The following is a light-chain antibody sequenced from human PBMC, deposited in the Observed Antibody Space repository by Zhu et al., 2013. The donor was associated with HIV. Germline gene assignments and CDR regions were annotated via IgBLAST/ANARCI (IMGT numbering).Light chain of an antibody. Sequence: PGERASLSCRASQSIRTTYLAWYQQKGGQAPRLLIYGASNRATGVPDRFSGSGSGTDFTLTINRLEPEDFGVYYCQQYDKWPPLTFGGGTKVQIK. J-gene: IGKJ4*01. CDR3: QQYDKWPPLT. V-gene: IGKV3-20*01. CDR2: GAS. CDR1: QSIRTTY.